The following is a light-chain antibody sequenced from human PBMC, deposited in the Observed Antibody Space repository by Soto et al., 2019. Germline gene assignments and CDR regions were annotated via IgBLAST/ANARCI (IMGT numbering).Light chain of an antibody. CDR1: QSVSSN. CDR2: DAS. CDR3: QQHSNWPLT. V-gene: IGKV3-11*01. Sequence: EIVLIQSPATPSLSPGERATLSCRASQSVSSNLAWYQQNPGQAPRLLIFDASNRATGIPARFSGSGSGTDFTLTISSLEPEDFAVYYCQQHSNWPLTFGGGTKVEIK. J-gene: IGKJ4*01.